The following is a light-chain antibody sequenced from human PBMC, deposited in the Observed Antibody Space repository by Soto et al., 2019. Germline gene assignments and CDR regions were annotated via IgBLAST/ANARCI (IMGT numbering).Light chain of an antibody. V-gene: IGLV2-14*03. CDR1: SSDVGAYIF. Sequence: QSVLTQPASVSGSPGQSITISCTGTSSDVGAYIFVSWYQQHPGKAPKLMIYDIINRPSGVSNRFSGSKSGNTASLTISGLQAEDEADYYCVSFTTSGSYVFGTGTKVTVL. J-gene: IGLJ1*01. CDR2: DII. CDR3: VSFTTSGSYV.